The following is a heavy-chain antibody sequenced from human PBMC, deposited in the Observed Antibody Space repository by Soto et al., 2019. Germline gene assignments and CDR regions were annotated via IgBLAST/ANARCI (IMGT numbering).Heavy chain of an antibody. CDR2: INAGNGNT. J-gene: IGHJ4*02. Sequence: ASVKVSCKASGYTFTSYAMHWVRQAPGQRLEWMGWINAGNGNTKYSQKFQGRVTITRDTSASTAYMELSSLRSDDTAVYYCARAPTLYSSSSSFRWFYFDYWGQGTLVTVSS. CDR1: GYTFTSYA. V-gene: IGHV1-3*01. D-gene: IGHD6-6*01. CDR3: ARAPTLYSSSSSFRWFYFDY.